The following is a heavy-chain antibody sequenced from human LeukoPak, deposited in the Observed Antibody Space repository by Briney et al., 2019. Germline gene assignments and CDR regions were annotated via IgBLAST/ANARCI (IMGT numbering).Heavy chain of an antibody. CDR3: ARGLPITVIVGP. CDR2: IIPILGIA. Sequence: ASVKVSCKASGGXFSSYAMSWVRQAPGQGLEWMGRIIPILGIANYAQKFQGRVTITADKSTSTAYMELSSLRSEDTAVYYCARGLPITVIVGPWGQGTLVTVSS. J-gene: IGHJ1*01. D-gene: IGHD3-22*01. CDR1: GGXFSSYA. V-gene: IGHV1-69*04.